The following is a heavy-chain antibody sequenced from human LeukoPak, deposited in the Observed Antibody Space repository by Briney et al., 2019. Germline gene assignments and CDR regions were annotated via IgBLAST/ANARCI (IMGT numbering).Heavy chain of an antibody. D-gene: IGHD5-24*01. CDR2: IRSKPYGGTT. CDR3: TRGLNGYNFPYYFDY. V-gene: IGHV3-49*04. J-gene: IGHJ4*02. CDR1: GFGFGDYA. Sequence: GGSLRPSCTTSGFGFGDYALGWVRQAPGKGLEWVGIIRSKPYGGTTEYAASVEGRFSISRDDSKSIAYLLMNSLKTEDTTLYYCTRGLNGYNFPYYFDYWGQGTLVTVSS.